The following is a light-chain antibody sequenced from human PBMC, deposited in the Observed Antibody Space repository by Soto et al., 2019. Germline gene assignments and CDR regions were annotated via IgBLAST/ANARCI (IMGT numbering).Light chain of an antibody. CDR1: QSVSSY. CDR2: DAS. Sequence: EIVITQSPATPSVSPWERATLSCMASQSVSSYLAWYQQKPGQAPRLLIYDASNRATGIPARFSGSGSGTDFTLTISSLEPEDFAVYYCQQRSNWPITFGQGTRLEIK. V-gene: IGKV3-11*01. CDR3: QQRSNWPIT. J-gene: IGKJ5*01.